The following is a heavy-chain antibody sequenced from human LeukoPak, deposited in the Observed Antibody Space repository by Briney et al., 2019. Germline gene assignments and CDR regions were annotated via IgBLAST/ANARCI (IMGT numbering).Heavy chain of an antibody. CDR2: SSAYNGNT. Sequence: ASVKVTCKASGYTFTSYGISWVRQAPGQGREWMGWSSAYNGNTNYAQKLQGRVTMTTDTSTSTAYMELRSLRSDDTAVYYCARGPAYCSSSSCYRYFDYWGQGTLVTVSS. CDR1: GYTFTSYG. D-gene: IGHD2-2*01. J-gene: IGHJ4*02. CDR3: ARGPAYCSSSSCYRYFDY. V-gene: IGHV1-18*01.